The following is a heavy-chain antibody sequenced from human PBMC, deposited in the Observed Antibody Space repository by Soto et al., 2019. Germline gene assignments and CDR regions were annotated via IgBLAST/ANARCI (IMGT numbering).Heavy chain of an antibody. D-gene: IGHD6-13*01. CDR2: IYSGGST. CDR3: ARETEGSSCYFDL. J-gene: IGHJ2*01. V-gene: IGHV3-53*04. Sequence: GGSVRLACAASWLTVRSNYMSWVGLAPGKGLEWVSVIYSGGSTYYADSVKGRFTISRHNSKNTLYLQMNSLRAEDTSVYYCARETEGSSCYFDLWGRGTLVTVSP. CDR1: WLTVRSNY.